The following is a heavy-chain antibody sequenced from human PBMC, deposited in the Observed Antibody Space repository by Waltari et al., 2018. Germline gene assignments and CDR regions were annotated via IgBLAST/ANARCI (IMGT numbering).Heavy chain of an antibody. CDR2: VRLSGTT. J-gene: IGHJ5*02. CDR3: ARDRGRGLYLDP. Sequence: QLQLQESGPGLVKPSGTLSLNCAVFGASMSTTDVWNWVRQPPGKGLEWIGQVRLSGTTNYNPSFASRVSISVDTYNNQFPLRVTSATAADTAVYYCARDRGRGLYLDPWGPGTLVTVSP. V-gene: IGHV4-4*02. D-gene: IGHD5-12*01. CDR1: GASMSTTDV.